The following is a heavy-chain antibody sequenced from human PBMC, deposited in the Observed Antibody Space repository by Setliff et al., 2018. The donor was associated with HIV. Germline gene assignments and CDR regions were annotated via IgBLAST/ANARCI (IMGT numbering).Heavy chain of an antibody. D-gene: IGHD5-18*01. J-gene: IGHJ3*01. Sequence: PGGSLRLSCVGSGFAFSTYSMSWVRQVPGKGLEWIAYIYTGSSTIHYGDSVKGRFTISRDNAKNSVYLQMNSLRAEDTAVYYCARREYNYVPRAFDLWGQGTMVTVSS. CDR2: IYTGSSTI. CDR1: GFAFSTYS. CDR3: ARREYNYVPRAFDL. V-gene: IGHV3-48*01.